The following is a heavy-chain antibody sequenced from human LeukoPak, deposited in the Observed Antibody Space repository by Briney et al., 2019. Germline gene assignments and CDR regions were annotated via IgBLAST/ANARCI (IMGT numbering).Heavy chain of an antibody. CDR2: IYSGGGT. D-gene: IGHD6-13*01. V-gene: IGHV3-66*02. CDR1: GFTFSSYA. CDR3: ARVRGDSSSWYDAFDI. Sequence: RSGGSLRLSCAASGFTFSSYAMSWVRQAPGKGLEWVSVIYSGGGTYHADSVRGRFTISRDTSKNTLYLQMNSLRAEDTAVYYCARVRGDSSSWYDAFDIWGQGTMVTVSS. J-gene: IGHJ3*02.